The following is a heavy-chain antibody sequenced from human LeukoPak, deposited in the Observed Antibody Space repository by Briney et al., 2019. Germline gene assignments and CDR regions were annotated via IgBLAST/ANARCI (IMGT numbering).Heavy chain of an antibody. D-gene: IGHD3-16*01. Sequence: PGGSLRLSCAASGFTFSSYEMNWVRQAPGKGLEWVGRIESKTDSGTTEYAAPVKGRFTISRDDSKNTLYLQMNSLKTEDTAVYYCTRDEGDDYFDNWGQGTLVTVFS. V-gene: IGHV3-15*04. J-gene: IGHJ4*02. CDR3: TRDEGDDYFDN. CDR1: GFTFSSYE. CDR2: IESKTDSGTT.